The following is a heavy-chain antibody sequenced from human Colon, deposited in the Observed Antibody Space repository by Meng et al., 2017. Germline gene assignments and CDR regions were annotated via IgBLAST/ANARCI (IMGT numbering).Heavy chain of an antibody. CDR2: IYHSGNT. J-gene: IGHJ4*02. CDR3: ASRGFSYGYVSF. Sequence: QVQLRGSGPGPVKPSGTLSLTCAVSGGSLSNSNWWSWVRQSTGKGLEWIGEIYHSGNTNYNPSLKSRVTISVDKSKNQFSLKVSSVTAADTAVYYCASRGFSYGYVSFWGQGTLVTVSS. D-gene: IGHD5-18*01. V-gene: IGHV4-4*02. CDR1: GGSLSNSNW.